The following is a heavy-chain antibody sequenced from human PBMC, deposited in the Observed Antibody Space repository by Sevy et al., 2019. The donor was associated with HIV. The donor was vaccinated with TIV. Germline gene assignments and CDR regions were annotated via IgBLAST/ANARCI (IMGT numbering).Heavy chain of an antibody. CDR3: ATLDFWSDYPLYGMDV. V-gene: IGHV1-24*01. CDR1: GYTLSKLS. Sequence: ASVKVSCMVSGYTLSKLSMHWVRQAPGKGPEWMGGFDPEDGETIYAQKFQGRVTMTEETSTDTAYMELSSLRSEDTAVYYCATLDFWSDYPLYGMDVWGQGTTVTVSS. D-gene: IGHD3-3*01. CDR2: FDPEDGET. J-gene: IGHJ6*02.